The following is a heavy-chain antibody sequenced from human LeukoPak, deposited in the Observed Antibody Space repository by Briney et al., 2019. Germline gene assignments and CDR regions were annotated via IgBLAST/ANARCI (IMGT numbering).Heavy chain of an antibody. V-gene: IGHV4-39*01. D-gene: IGHD6-13*01. CDR2: IYYSGST. CDR1: GGFISSSSYY. CDR3: ARRLAGTEDY. Sequence: SETLSLTCTVSGGFISSSSYYWGWIRQPPGKDLEWIGSIYYSGSTYYNPSLKSRVTISVDTSKNQFSLKLSSVTAADTAVYYCARRLAGTEDYWGQGTLVTVSS. J-gene: IGHJ4*02.